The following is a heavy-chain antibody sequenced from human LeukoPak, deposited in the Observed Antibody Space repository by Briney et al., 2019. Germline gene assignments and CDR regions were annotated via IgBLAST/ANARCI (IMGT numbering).Heavy chain of an antibody. CDR1: GFXFSSQA. D-gene: IGHD6-19*01. Sequence: GGSLRLSCAASGFXFSSQAIGWVRQAPGKGLEWVSVISDSGGITYYADSVKGRFTISRDNSKNTLFLQMNSLRAEDTAVYYCAKDARRTSGWYFFDYWGQGTLVTVSS. V-gene: IGHV3-23*01. CDR3: AKDARRTSGWYFFDY. J-gene: IGHJ4*02. CDR2: ISDSGGIT.